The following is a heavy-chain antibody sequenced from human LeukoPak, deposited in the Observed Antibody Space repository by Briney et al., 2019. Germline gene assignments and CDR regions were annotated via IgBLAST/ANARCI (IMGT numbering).Heavy chain of an antibody. CDR3: ARSGKLYYYYGMDV. CDR2: INKDESEK. D-gene: IGHD3-3*01. Sequence: GGSLRLSCAASGFTFSSYCMSWVRQAPGKGLEWVANINKDESEKYYVDSVKGRFTISRDNAKNSLYLQMNSLRAEDTAVYYCARSGKLYYYYGMDVWGQGTTVTVSS. V-gene: IGHV3-7*01. J-gene: IGHJ6*02. CDR1: GFTFSSYC.